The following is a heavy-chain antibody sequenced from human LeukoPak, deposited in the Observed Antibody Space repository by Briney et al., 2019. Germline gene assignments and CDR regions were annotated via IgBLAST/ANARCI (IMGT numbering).Heavy chain of an antibody. CDR2: FGTRSTSI. CDR1: GFTFSGYS. V-gene: IGHV3-21*01. CDR3: AREPVDGDCQFDY. Sequence: GGSLRLSCTASGFTFSGYSMNWIRQAPGKGLEWVSSFGTRSTSIYHAGSVKGRFAISRDNAKNSLYLQMNSLRAEDTALYYCAREPVDGDCQFDYWGQGTLVTVSS. J-gene: IGHJ4*02. D-gene: IGHD2-21*02.